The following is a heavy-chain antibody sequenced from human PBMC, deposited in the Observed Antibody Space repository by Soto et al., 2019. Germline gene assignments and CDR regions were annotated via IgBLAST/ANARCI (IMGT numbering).Heavy chain of an antibody. D-gene: IGHD2-15*01. Sequence: PSQTLSLTCAITGDSVSSNSAGWSWVRQSPSRGLEWLGRTYYRSKWYYEYAVSVKSRITINPDTSKNQFSLQLNSVTPEDTAVYYCARGLVRGYYYYYYGMDVWGQGTTVTVSS. J-gene: IGHJ6*02. CDR2: TYYRSKWYY. CDR3: ARGLVRGYYYYYYGMDV. CDR1: GDSVSSNSAG. V-gene: IGHV6-1*01.